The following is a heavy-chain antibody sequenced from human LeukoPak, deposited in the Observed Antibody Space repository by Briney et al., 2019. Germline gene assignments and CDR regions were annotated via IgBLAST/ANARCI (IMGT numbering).Heavy chain of an antibody. CDR3: ARTTEGYCRGRSCYSYYYYMDV. D-gene: IGHD2-15*01. V-gene: IGHV4-39*07. Sequence: SSETLSLTCSASGGSISSTSYYWGWIRQPPGKGLEWIGTISYSGNTFYNPSLKSRVTISVDTSKNQFSLKLSSVTAADTAVYYCARTTEGYCRGRSCYSYYYYMDVWGKGTTVTVSS. J-gene: IGHJ6*03. CDR1: GGSISSTSYY. CDR2: ISYSGNT.